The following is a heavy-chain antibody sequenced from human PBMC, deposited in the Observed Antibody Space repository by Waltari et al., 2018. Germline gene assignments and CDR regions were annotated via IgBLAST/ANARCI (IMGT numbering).Heavy chain of an antibody. D-gene: IGHD1-1*01. CDR3: AKDSRWNLSWYFDL. J-gene: IGHJ2*01. CDR2: ISRFDGST. V-gene: IGHV3-23*01. Sequence: EVQLSESGGGLIQPGGSLRLSCAASGFTFRDEAMTWVGQAQGRGLEWVQAISRFDGSTYYADSVRGRFTISRDHSKNSVYLQMTSLGAEDTAVYYCAKDSRWNLSWYFDLWGRGTRVAVSS. CDR1: GFTFRDEA.